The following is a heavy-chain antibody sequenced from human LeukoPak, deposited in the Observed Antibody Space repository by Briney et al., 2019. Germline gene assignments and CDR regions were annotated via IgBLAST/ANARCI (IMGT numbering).Heavy chain of an antibody. CDR2: IYSGGST. Sequence: GGSLRLSCAASGFTFSSYWMHWVRQAPGKGLEWVSVIYSGGSTYYADSVKGRFTISRDNSKNTLYLQMNSLRAEDTAVYYCARDALIAAAGTGNYWGQGTLVTVSS. V-gene: IGHV3-66*02. J-gene: IGHJ4*02. CDR1: GFTFSSYW. CDR3: ARDALIAAAGTGNY. D-gene: IGHD6-13*01.